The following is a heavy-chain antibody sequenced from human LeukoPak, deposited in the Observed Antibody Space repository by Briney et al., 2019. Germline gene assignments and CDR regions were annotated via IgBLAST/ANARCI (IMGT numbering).Heavy chain of an antibody. D-gene: IGHD1-26*01. CDR1: GYTFTSYD. Sequence: ASVKVSCKASGYTFTSYDINWVRQATGQGLEWMGWMNPNSGNTGYAQKFQGRVTITRNTSISTAYMELSSLGSDDTAVYYCARGWRGRRGSDGYYFDYWGQGILVTVPS. CDR2: MNPNSGNT. CDR3: ARGWRGRRGSDGYYFDY. J-gene: IGHJ4*02. V-gene: IGHV1-8*01.